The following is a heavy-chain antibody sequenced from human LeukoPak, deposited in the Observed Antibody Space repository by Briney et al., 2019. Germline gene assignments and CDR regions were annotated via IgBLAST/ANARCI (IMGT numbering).Heavy chain of an antibody. D-gene: IGHD6-13*01. J-gene: IGHJ5*02. CDR1: GFTFSDYY. V-gene: IGHV3-11*06. Sequence: KLGGSLRLSCVASGFTFSDYYMSWIRQAPGKGLEWVSYISSSSDYTNYADSVRGRFTISRDNAKNSLYLQMNSLRAEDTAVYYCARPPYSSSWDAGWFDPWGQGTLITVSS. CDR3: ARPPYSSSWDAGWFDP. CDR2: ISSSSDYT.